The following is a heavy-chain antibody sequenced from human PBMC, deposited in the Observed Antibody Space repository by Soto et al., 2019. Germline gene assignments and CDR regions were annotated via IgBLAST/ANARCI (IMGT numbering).Heavy chain of an antibody. D-gene: IGHD3-16*01. Sequence: QVQLVQSGAEVKKPGSSVRVSCKASGTIFSSYTISWVRQAPGQGLEWMGRIIPIRGETNSAKKFQGRVTLTADKSTNTAYMELNSLRLEDTALYYCARGLGGRMDDWGQGTTVTVSS. J-gene: IGHJ6*02. CDR1: GTIFSSYT. CDR3: ARGLGGRMDD. V-gene: IGHV1-69*08. CDR2: IIPIRGET.